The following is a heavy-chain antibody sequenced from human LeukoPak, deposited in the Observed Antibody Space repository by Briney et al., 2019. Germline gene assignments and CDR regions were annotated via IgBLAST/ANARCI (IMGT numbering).Heavy chain of an antibody. CDR2: ISYDGSNK. CDR3: ATMTSRSGY. Sequence: GGSLRLSCAASGFTFSSYTIHWVRQAPGKGLEWVAVISYDGSNKYYADSVKGRFTISRDNSKNTLYLQMNSPRAEDAAVYYCATMTSRSGYWGQGTLVTVSS. D-gene: IGHD3-22*01. V-gene: IGHV3-30-3*01. CDR1: GFTFSSYT. J-gene: IGHJ4*02.